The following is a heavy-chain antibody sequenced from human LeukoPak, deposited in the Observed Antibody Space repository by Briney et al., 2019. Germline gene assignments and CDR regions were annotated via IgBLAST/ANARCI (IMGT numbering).Heavy chain of an antibody. CDR3: ARVGSYDFWSGYYPYYFDY. D-gene: IGHD3-3*01. CDR2: ISAYNGNT. Sequence: VASVKVSCKASGYTFTSYGISWVRQAPGQGLEWMGWISAYNGNTNYAQKLQGRVTMTTDTSTSTAYMELRSLRSDDTAVYYCARVGSYDFWSGYYPYYFDYWGQGTLVTVSS. J-gene: IGHJ4*02. CDR1: GYTFTSYG. V-gene: IGHV1-18*01.